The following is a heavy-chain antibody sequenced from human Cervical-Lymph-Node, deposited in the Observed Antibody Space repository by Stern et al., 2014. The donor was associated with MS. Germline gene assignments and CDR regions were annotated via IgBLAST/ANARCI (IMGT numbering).Heavy chain of an antibody. V-gene: IGHV3-30*18. Sequence: VQLVESGGGVVQPGRSLRLSCAGSGFTFRDYGIHWVRQAPGKGLEWLAVVSYDGNNNHYADSVRGRFTVSRDNSRNTLYLHMSSLRPEDTAIYYCAKSARNYYYYGVDVWGQGTTVTVSS. CDR3: AKSARNYYYYGVDV. CDR2: VSYDGNNN. J-gene: IGHJ6*02. CDR1: GFTFRDYG.